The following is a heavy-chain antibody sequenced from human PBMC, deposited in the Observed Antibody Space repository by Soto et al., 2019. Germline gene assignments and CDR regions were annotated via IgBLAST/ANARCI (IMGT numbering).Heavy chain of an antibody. Sequence: QVQLVQSGAEVKKPGSSVKVSCKASGGTFSSYAISWVRQAPGQGLEWRGGIIPIFGTANYAQKFQGRVTITADESTSTAYMELSSLRSEDTAVYYCARGLVITFGGVIALGGMDVWGQGTTVTVSS. V-gene: IGHV1-69*01. D-gene: IGHD3-16*02. CDR1: GGTFSSYA. J-gene: IGHJ6*02. CDR2: IIPIFGTA. CDR3: ARGLVITFGGVIALGGMDV.